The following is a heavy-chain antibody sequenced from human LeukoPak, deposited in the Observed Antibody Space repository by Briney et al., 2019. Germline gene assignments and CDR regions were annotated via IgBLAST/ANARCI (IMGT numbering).Heavy chain of an antibody. V-gene: IGHV5-51*01. D-gene: IGHD2-15*01. CDR3: ARARYCSGSSRYAEY. Sequence: GESLKISCKGSGYSFTTYWIGWVRQMPGKGLEWMGIIYPGDSDTRYSPSFQGQVTISADKSTSTAYLQWSSLKASDTAMYYCARARYCSGSSRYAEYWGQGTLVTVSS. CDR1: GYSFTTYW. J-gene: IGHJ4*02. CDR2: IYPGDSDT.